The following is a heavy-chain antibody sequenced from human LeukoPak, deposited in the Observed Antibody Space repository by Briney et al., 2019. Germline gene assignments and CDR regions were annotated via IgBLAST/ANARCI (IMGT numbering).Heavy chain of an antibody. CDR1: GFTVSSTY. V-gene: IGHV3-53*01. Sequence: GGSLRLSCAASGFTVSSTYMSWVRQAPGKGLEWVSVIYSGGSTYYADSVKGRFTISRGNSKNTLYLQMNSLRAEDTAVYYCAREGLDYYGSGSYSHAFDIWGQGTMVTVSS. J-gene: IGHJ3*02. CDR3: AREGLDYYGSGSYSHAFDI. D-gene: IGHD3-10*01. CDR2: IYSGGST.